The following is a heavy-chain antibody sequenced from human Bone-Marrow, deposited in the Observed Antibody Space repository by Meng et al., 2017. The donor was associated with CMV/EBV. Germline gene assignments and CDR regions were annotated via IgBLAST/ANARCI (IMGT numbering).Heavy chain of an antibody. V-gene: IGHV1-2*02. D-gene: IGHD3-3*01. CDR1: GYTFTGYY. CDR3: ARAGLRFFRDPPVLDGMDV. Sequence: ASVKVSCKASGYTFTGYYMHWVRQVPGQGLEWMGWINPNSGGTNYAQKFQGRVTMTRDTSISTAYMELSRLRSDDTAVYYCARAGLRFFRDPPVLDGMDVWGQGTTVTVSS. CDR2: INPNSGGT. J-gene: IGHJ6*02.